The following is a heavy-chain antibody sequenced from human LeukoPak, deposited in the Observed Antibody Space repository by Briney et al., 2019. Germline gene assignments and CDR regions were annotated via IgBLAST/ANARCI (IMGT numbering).Heavy chain of an antibody. D-gene: IGHD4-17*01. V-gene: IGHV3-21*01. J-gene: IGHJ6*03. CDR2: ISSSGSYI. CDR1: GFTLMTYN. CDR3: ARDRNGGDYVGSSSYYMDV. Sequence: GGPLRLSCAAPGFTLMTYNMNWVRQAPGKGLEWVSSISSSGSYIYYADSVRGRFTISRDNARNSLYLQMNSLRAEDTAVYYCARDRNGGDYVGSSSYYMDVWGKGTTVIVSS.